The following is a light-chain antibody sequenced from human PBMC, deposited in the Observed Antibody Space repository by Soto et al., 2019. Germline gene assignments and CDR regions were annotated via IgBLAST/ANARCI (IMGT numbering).Light chain of an antibody. CDR2: GAS. CDR1: QSVRTN. J-gene: IGKJ4*01. CDR3: QQYNSWPLT. V-gene: IGKV3-15*01. Sequence: EAMMTQFPDTVSVTPGETVTLSCWASQSVRTNLAWYQQKPGQAPRLLIYGASTRATGIPTRISGSGSGTEFTLTISSLQSEDFAVYYCQQYNSWPLTFGGGTKVDIK.